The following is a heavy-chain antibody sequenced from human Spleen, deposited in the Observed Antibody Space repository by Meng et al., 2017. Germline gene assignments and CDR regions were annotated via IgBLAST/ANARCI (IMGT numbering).Heavy chain of an antibody. CDR2: IYYSGST. CDR3: ARGNQQWLTYYYYGMDV. D-gene: IGHD6-19*01. CDR1: GGSISSGSYY. J-gene: IGHJ6*02. V-gene: IGHV4-39*07. Sequence: SETLSLTCSVSGGSISSGSYYWSWIRQPPGKGLEWIGSIYYSGSTYYNPSLKSRVTISVDTSKNQFSLKLSSVTAADTAVYYCARGNQQWLTYYYYGMDVWGQGTTVTVSS.